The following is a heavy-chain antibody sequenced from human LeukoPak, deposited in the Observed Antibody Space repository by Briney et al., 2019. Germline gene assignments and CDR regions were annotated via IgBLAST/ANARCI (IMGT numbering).Heavy chain of an antibody. CDR3: AKGGNYNSYYYYMDV. J-gene: IGHJ6*03. D-gene: IGHD5-24*01. CDR2: IRYDGSNK. Sequence: PGGSLRLSCVVSGLTFSRFAMSWVRQAPGKGLEWVAFIRYDGSNKYYADSVKGRFTISRDSSKNTLYLQMNSLRAEDTAVCYCAKGGNYNSYYYYMDVWGKGTTVTVSS. CDR1: GLTFSRFA. V-gene: IGHV3-30*02.